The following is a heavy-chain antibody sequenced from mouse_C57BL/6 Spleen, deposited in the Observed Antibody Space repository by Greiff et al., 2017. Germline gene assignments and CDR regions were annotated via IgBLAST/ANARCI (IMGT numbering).Heavy chain of an antibody. J-gene: IGHJ1*03. D-gene: IGHD1-1*01. Sequence: EVKLVESGGGLVQPGGSLKLSCAASGFTFSDYYMYWVRQTPEKRLEWVAYISNGGGSTYYPDTVKGRFTISRDNAKNTLYLQMSRLKSEDTAMYYCARRGGSSNWYFDVWGTGTTVTVSS. CDR1: GFTFSDYY. CDR2: ISNGGGST. V-gene: IGHV5-12*01. CDR3: ARRGGSSNWYFDV.